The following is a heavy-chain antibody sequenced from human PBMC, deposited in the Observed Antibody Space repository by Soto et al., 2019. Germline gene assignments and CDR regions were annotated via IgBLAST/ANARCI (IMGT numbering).Heavy chain of an antibody. CDR2: ISTTTNTI. Sequence: GGSLRLSCAASGFTFSSYSMNWVRQAPGKGLEWVSYISTTTNTIYYADSVKGRFTISRDNAKNSLYLQMNSLRDEDTAVYYCARAKYSENYRYYYYGIDVWGQGTTVTVSS. J-gene: IGHJ6*02. CDR3: ARAKYSENYRYYYYGIDV. CDR1: GFTFSSYS. V-gene: IGHV3-48*02. D-gene: IGHD1-26*01.